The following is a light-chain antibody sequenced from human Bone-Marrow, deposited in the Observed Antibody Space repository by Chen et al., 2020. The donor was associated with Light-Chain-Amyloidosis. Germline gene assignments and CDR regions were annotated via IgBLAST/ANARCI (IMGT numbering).Light chain of an antibody. CDR2: EDD. CDR1: SGSIATTD. Sequence: NFMLTQPHSVSSSPGKMVIISCSLSSGSIATTDVQWYQQRPGSSPTTVIDEDDQRPSGVPDRFSGSIDRSSNSASLTISGPKTEDEADYYCQSYQGSSQGVFGGGTKLTVL. V-gene: IGLV6-57*01. CDR3: QSYQGSSQGV. J-gene: IGLJ3*02.